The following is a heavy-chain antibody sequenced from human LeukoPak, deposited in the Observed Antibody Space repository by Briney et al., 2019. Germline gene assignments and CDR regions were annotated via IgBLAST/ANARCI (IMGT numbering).Heavy chain of an antibody. V-gene: IGHV3-23*01. CDR2: ITGSGSRT. D-gene: IGHD6-19*01. Sequence: GGSLRLSWAASGFTFSNYAMTWVRQPPGKGLECVSSITGSGSRTYYADSVKGRFTISRDSSKNTLFLQMNSLRADDTAVYYCAARPVADNPAPFDYWGQGTLVTVSS. J-gene: IGHJ4*02. CDR1: GFTFSNYA. CDR3: AARPVADNPAPFDY.